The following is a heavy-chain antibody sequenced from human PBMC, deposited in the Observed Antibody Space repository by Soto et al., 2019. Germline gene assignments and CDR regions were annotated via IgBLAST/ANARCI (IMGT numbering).Heavy chain of an antibody. D-gene: IGHD6-25*01. CDR1: GYTFTDYG. CDR2: ISASNGNT. Sequence: ASVKVSCKPSGYTFTDYGVSWVRQAPGQGLEWMGWISASNGNTNYAQKFQGRVTMTTDTSTNTAYMELGSLRSDDTAVYFCARAGATLTMFSDYWGQGTLVTVSS. V-gene: IGHV1-18*01. CDR3: ARAGATLTMFSDY. J-gene: IGHJ4*02.